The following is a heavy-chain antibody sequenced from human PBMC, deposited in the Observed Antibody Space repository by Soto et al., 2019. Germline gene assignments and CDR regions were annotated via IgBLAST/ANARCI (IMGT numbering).Heavy chain of an antibody. CDR1: GGTFSSYA. D-gene: IGHD6-13*01. CDR3: ARDFPNYSSRTLHYGMDV. J-gene: IGHJ6*02. Sequence: QVQLVQSGAEVKKPGSSVKVSCKASGGTFSSYAISWVRQAPGQGLEWMGGIIPIFGTANYAQKFLGRVTITADKSTSTAYMELSSLRSEDTAVYYCARDFPNYSSRTLHYGMDVWGQGTTVTVSS. V-gene: IGHV1-69*06. CDR2: IIPIFGTA.